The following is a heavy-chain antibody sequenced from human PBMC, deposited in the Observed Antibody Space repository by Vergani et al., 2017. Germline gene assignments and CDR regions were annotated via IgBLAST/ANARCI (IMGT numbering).Heavy chain of an antibody. J-gene: IGHJ3*02. CDR1: GFTFDDYA. CDR3: AKGTLHYYDSSGYYPWDAFDI. V-gene: IGHV3-9*01. D-gene: IGHD3-22*01. Sequence: EVHLVESGGGLVLPGRSLRLSCAASGFTFDDYAMNWVRQAPGKGLEWVSGISWNSDSIGYADSVKDRFTISRDNAKNSLHLQMNSLRTEDTALYYCAKGTLHYYDSSGYYPWDAFDIWGQGTMVTVSS. CDR2: ISWNSDSI.